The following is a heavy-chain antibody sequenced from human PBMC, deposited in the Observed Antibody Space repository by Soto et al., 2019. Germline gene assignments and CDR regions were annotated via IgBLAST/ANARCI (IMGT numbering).Heavy chain of an antibody. CDR3: AGPAGTRNRGHYNWFDP. CDR1: GGSFSGYY. D-gene: IGHD6-13*01. Sequence: SETLSLTCAVYGGSFSGYYWSWIRQPPGKGLEWIGEINHSGSTNYNPSLKSRVTISVDTSKNQFSLKLSSVTAADTAVYYCAGPAGTRNRGHYNWFDPWGQGTLVTVSS. J-gene: IGHJ5*02. V-gene: IGHV4-34*01. CDR2: INHSGST.